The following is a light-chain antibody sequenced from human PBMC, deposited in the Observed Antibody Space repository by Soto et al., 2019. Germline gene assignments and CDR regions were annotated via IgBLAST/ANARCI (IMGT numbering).Light chain of an antibody. CDR2: DVI. V-gene: IGLV2-11*01. Sequence: QSALTQPRSVSGSPGQSVTISCTGTSSDVGRYNFVSWDQQHPDKAPKLMIYDVIKRPSGVPDRFSGSKSGNTASLTIYGLQSKDEADYRCCSYAGSYTHVFGTGTNATVL. CDR1: SSDVGRYNF. J-gene: IGLJ1*01. CDR3: CSYAGSYTHV.